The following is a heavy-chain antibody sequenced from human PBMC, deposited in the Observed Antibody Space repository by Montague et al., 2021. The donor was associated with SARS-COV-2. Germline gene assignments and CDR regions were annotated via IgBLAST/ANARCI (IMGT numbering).Heavy chain of an antibody. CDR1: GGSFTGYF. CDR2: INHSGST. CDR3: VVVPLGPRGRGFDY. D-gene: IGHD2-15*01. V-gene: IGHV4-34*01. Sequence: SETLSLTCAVYGGSFTGYFWYWICQPPGKGQEWIGEINHSGSTNYNPYLTSRVTISVDTSKNQFSLKLSSVTAADTAVYYCVVVPLGPRGRGFDYWGQGTLVTVSS. J-gene: IGHJ4*02.